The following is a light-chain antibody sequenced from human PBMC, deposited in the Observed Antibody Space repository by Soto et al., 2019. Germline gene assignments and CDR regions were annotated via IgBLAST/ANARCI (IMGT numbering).Light chain of an antibody. CDR2: TAS. CDR1: QSIFNY. Sequence: DIQMTQSPSSLSASVGDRVTITCRASQSIFNYLNWYQQKPGKVPDLVIYTASSLQSGVPSRFSGSGSGRDFTLTISSLQPEDFVTYYCQQSYSTPRTFGQGTKLEIK. J-gene: IGKJ2*01. V-gene: IGKV1-39*01. CDR3: QQSYSTPRT.